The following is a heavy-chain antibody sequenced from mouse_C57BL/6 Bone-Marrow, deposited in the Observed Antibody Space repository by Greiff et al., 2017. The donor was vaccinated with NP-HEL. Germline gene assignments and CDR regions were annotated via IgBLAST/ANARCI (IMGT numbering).Heavy chain of an antibody. J-gene: IGHJ2*01. Sequence: EVKLQQSGPELVKPGASVKISCKASGYTFTDYYMNWVKQSHGKSLEWIGDINPNNGGTSYNQKFKGKATLTVDKSSSTAYMELRSLTSEDSAVYYCAREDTGVGDYWGQGTTLTVSS. D-gene: IGHD1-1*01. V-gene: IGHV1-26*01. CDR3: AREDTGVGDY. CDR1: GYTFTDYY. CDR2: INPNNGGT.